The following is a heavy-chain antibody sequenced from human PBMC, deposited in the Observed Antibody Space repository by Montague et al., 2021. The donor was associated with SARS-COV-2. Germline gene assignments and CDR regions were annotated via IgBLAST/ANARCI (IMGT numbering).Heavy chain of an antibody. D-gene: IGHD3-22*01. Sequence: SETRSLTCAVYGGSFSGYYWSWIRQPPGKGLEWIGEINHSGSTNYNPSLKSRVTISVDTSKNQFSLKLSSVTAADTAVYYCARDGWAHYYDSSGYEGNFDIWGQGTMVTVSS. J-gene: IGHJ3*02. CDR2: INHSGST. CDR1: GGSFSGYY. V-gene: IGHV4-34*01. CDR3: ARDGWAHYYDSSGYEGNFDI.